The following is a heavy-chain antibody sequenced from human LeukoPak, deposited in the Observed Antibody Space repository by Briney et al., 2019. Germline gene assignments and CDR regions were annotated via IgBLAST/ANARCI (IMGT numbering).Heavy chain of an antibody. J-gene: IGHJ4*02. V-gene: IGHV4-61*01. CDR3: ARERAVTTYYYFDY. Sequence: SETLSLTCTVSGGSISSGSYYWSWIRQPPGKGLEWIAYSGSTNYNPSLKSRVTISVDTSKNQFSLKLSSVTAADTAVYYCARERAVTTYYYFDYWGQGTLVTVSS. D-gene: IGHD4-17*01. CDR1: GGSISSGSYY. CDR2: SGST.